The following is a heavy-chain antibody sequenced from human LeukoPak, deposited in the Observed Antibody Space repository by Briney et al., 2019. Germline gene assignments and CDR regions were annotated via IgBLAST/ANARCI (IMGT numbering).Heavy chain of an antibody. CDR1: GYTFTSYG. J-gene: IGHJ5*02. Sequence: ASVKVSCKASGYTFTSYGISWVRQAPGHGLEWMGWISAYNGNTNYAQKLQGRVTMTTDTSTSTAYMELRSLRSDDTAVYYCARDTVVVAASVSDWFDPWGQGTLVTVSS. V-gene: IGHV1-18*01. D-gene: IGHD2-15*01. CDR2: ISAYNGNT. CDR3: ARDTVVVAASVSDWFDP.